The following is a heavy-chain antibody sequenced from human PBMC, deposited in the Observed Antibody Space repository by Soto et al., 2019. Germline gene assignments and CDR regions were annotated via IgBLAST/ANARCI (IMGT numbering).Heavy chain of an antibody. CDR2: IIPIIGTA. CDR3: ARDLGYSVFDY. Sequence: SVKVSCKASGDTFTGYYMHWVRQAPGQGLEWMGWIIPIIGTANYAQKFQGRVTMTADESTSTAYMELSSLRSEDTAVYYCARDLGYSVFDYWGQGTLVTGSS. CDR1: GDTFTGYY. V-gene: IGHV1-69*13. D-gene: IGHD5-18*01. J-gene: IGHJ4*02.